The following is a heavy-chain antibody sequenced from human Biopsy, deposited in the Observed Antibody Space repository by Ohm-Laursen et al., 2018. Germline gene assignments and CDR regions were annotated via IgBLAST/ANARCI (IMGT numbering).Heavy chain of an antibody. D-gene: IGHD6-19*01. J-gene: IGHJ6*02. CDR1: GGAFTNYA. V-gene: IGHV1-69*13. Sequence: GASVKVSCKASGGAFTNYAINWVRQAPGHGLEWMGGIITVSETAGYAERCQGRVTITADVTTTTAYMDLSGLRSEDTAVYYCVAYPSSGFFENNDDFAMDVWGQGTTVSVSS. CDR2: IITVSETA. CDR3: VAYPSSGFFENNDDFAMDV.